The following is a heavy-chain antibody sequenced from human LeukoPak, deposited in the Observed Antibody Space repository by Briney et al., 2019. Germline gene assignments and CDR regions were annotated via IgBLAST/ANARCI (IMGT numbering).Heavy chain of an antibody. D-gene: IGHD6-19*01. CDR3: ARDHSSGWPYEFFAKYYYYGMDV. V-gene: IGHV1-8*01. CDR2: MNPNSGNT. CDR1: GYTFTSYD. J-gene: IGHJ6*02. Sequence: EASVKVSCKASGYTFTSYDINWVRQATGQGLEWMGWMNPNSGNTGYAQKFQGRVTMTRDTSISTAYMELSRLRSDDTAVYYCARDHSSGWPYEFFAKYYYYGMDVWGQGTTVTVSS.